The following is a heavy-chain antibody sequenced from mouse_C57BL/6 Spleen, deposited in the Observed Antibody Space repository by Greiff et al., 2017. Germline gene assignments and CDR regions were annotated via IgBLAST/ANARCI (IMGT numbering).Heavy chain of an antibody. Sequence: QVQLQQPGAELVRPGSSVKLSCKASGYTFPSYWMDWVKQRPGQGLEWIGNIYPSDSETHYNQKFKDKATLTVDKSSSTAYMQLSSLTSEDSAVYYCARRDYGNDYWGQGTTLTVSS. CDR1: GYTFPSYW. D-gene: IGHD1-1*01. J-gene: IGHJ2*01. CDR3: ARRDYGNDY. V-gene: IGHV1-61*01. CDR2: IYPSDSET.